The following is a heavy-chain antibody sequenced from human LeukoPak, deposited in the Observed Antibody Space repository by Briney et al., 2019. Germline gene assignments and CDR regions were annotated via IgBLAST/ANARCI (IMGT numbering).Heavy chain of an antibody. V-gene: IGHV4-34*01. J-gene: IGHJ4*02. CDR1: GGSFSGYY. CDR3: ARVPQWLPHLDY. CDR2: INHSGST. Sequence: SETLSLTCAVYGGSFSGYYWSWIRQPPGKGLEWIGEINHSGSTNYNPSLKSRVTISVDTSKNQFSLKLSSVTAADTAVYYCARVPQWLPHLDYWGQGTLVTVSS. D-gene: IGHD6-19*01.